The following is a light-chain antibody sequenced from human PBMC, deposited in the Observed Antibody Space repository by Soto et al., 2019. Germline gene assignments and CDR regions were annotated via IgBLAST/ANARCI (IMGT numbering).Light chain of an antibody. Sequence: QSALAQPASVPGSPGQSITISCTGTSSDVGGYNYVSWYQQHPGKAPKLMIYEVSNRPSGVSNRFSGSKSGNTASLTISGLQAEDEAGYYCSSYTSSSSPYVFGTGTKVTVL. CDR2: EVS. J-gene: IGLJ1*01. CDR1: SSDVGGYNY. CDR3: SSYTSSSSPYV. V-gene: IGLV2-14*01.